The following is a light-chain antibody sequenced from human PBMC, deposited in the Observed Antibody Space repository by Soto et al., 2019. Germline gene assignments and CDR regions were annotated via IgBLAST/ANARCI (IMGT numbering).Light chain of an antibody. Sequence: VVTRSPLARSFSPEKPTTLSCRASQSVSSSYLAWYQQKPGQAPRLLIYGASSRATGIPDRFSGSGSGTDFTLTVSRLEPEDFAVYYCQQFGSSSWTFGQGTKV. J-gene: IGKJ1*01. CDR1: QSVSSSY. CDR2: GAS. CDR3: QQFGSSSWT. V-gene: IGKV3-20*01.